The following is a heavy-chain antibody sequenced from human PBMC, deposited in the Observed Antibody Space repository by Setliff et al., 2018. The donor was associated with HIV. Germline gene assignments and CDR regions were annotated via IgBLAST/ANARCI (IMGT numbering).Heavy chain of an antibody. CDR2: LNSDGRST. CDR1: GFTFSSYS. D-gene: IGHD3-9*01. CDR3: ARGDQTGYYTTYYYYMDV. J-gene: IGHJ6*03. Sequence: GESLKISCAASGFTFSSYSMYWVRQAPGKGLMWVSRLNSDGRSTTYADSVKGRFTISRDNARNTVFLQMNSLRAEDSAVYYCARGDQTGYYTTYYYYMDVRGLGTTVTVSS. V-gene: IGHV3-74*01.